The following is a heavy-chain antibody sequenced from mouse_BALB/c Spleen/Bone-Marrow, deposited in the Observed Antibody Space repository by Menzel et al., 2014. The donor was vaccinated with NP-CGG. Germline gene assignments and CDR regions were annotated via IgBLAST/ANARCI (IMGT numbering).Heavy chain of an antibody. CDR2: ISYSGNT. Sequence: EVQLQQSGPSLVKPSQTLSLTCSVTGDSITNAYWNWIRKSPGNKIDYMGYISYSGNTYYNPSLKSRISITRDTSKNQFYLQLNSVTTEDTATYFCARGTGYYFDYWGQGTTLTVSS. CDR3: ARGTGYYFDY. V-gene: IGHV3-8*02. J-gene: IGHJ2*01. CDR1: GDSITNAY. D-gene: IGHD3-3*01.